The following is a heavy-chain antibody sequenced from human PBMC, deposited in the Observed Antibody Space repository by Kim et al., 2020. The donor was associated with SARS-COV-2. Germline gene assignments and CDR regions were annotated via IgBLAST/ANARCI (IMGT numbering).Heavy chain of an antibody. D-gene: IGHD3-22*01. V-gene: IGHV3-7*01. CDR1: GFTFSSYW. CDR3: ARDGDVYSCGTDAVDI. Sequence: GGSLRLSCAASGFTFSSYWMTWVRQAPGKGLEWVANIKQDGNQKYYVDSVKGRFTISRDNAKNSLYLQMNSLRAEDTAVYYCARDGDVYSCGTDAVDIWGQGTMVTVSS. J-gene: IGHJ3*02. CDR2: IKQDGNQK.